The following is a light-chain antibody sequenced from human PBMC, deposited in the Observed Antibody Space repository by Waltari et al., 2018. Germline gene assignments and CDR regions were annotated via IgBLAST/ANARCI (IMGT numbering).Light chain of an antibody. V-gene: IGLV4-69*01. Sequence: LVLTQSPSDSAPLRASVKLTCTLSSGHSSHVIAWLQPQPGKGPRYLMKVNRDGSHRKGDDIPDRFSASKSGTECQLTISSLQSEDEADYFCQTGGHGTWVFGGGTKLTVL. CDR2: VNRDGSH. CDR1: SGHSSHV. J-gene: IGLJ3*02. CDR3: QTGGHGTWV.